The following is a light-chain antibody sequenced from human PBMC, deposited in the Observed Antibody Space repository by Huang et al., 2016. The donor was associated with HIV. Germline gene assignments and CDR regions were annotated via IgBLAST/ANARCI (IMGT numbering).Light chain of an antibody. J-gene: IGKJ2*01. V-gene: IGKV3-15*01. Sequence: EIVMTQSPATLSVSPGERATLSCRASQNIGSSLAWYQQKPGQAPRLLIYGASTRATGIPARFSGSGSGTDFTLTISSLQSEDFAVYYCQQCNDWPPRYTFGQGTKLDMK. CDR2: GAS. CDR3: QQCNDWPPRYT. CDR1: QNIGSS.